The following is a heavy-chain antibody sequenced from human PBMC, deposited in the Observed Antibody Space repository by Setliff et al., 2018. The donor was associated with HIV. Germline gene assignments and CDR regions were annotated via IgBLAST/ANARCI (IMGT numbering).Heavy chain of an antibody. CDR2: IYYSGSS. D-gene: IGHD3-16*01. J-gene: IGHJ4*02. CDR3: ARNTFGRDSERLDS. Sequence: PSETLSLTCTVSGGSINSGGYYWTWIRQRPGKGLEWIGYIYYSGSSYYNPSLKSRVTISVDTSEKQFSLKLSSVTAADTAVYYCARNTFGRDSERLDSWGQGTLVTVSS. CDR1: GGSINSGGYY. V-gene: IGHV4-31*03.